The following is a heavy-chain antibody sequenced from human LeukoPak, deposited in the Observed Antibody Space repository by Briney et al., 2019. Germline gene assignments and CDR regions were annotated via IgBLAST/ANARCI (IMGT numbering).Heavy chain of an antibody. CDR2: ISYDGSNK. CDR1: GFTFSSYG. CDR3: AKGGITIFGVEIYYFDY. V-gene: IGHV3-30*18. D-gene: IGHD3-3*01. J-gene: IGHJ4*02. Sequence: GGSLRLSCAASGFTFSSYGIHWVRQAPGKGLEWVAVISYDGSNKYYADSVKGRFTISRDNSKNTLYLQMNSLRAEDTAVYYCAKGGITIFGVEIYYFDYWGQGTLVTVSS.